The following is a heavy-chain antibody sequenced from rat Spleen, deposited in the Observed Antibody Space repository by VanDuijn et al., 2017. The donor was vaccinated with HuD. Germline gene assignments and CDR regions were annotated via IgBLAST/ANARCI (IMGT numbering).Heavy chain of an antibody. Sequence: EVQLVESGGGLVQPGRPLKLSCAASGFTFSDYGVAWVRQAPTTGLEWVATISYGDSSGHSGTYYRDSVRGRFTISRDDAKSTLSLQMDSLRTEDTATYYCARRHNGYTDYFDYWGQGVMVTVSS. V-gene: IGHV5-29*01. CDR2: ISYGDSSGHSGT. CDR1: GFTFSDYG. D-gene: IGHD1-5*01. CDR3: ARRHNGYTDYFDY. J-gene: IGHJ2*01.